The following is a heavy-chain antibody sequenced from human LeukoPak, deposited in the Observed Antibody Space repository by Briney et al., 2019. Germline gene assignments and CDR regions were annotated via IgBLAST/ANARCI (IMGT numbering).Heavy chain of an antibody. CDR2: INPNSGGT. Sequence: ASVKVSCKASGYTFTGYYMRWVRQAPGQGLEWMGWINPNSGGTNYAQKFQGRVTMTRDTSISTAYMELSRLRSDDTAVYYCARGQVAGGWFDPWGQGTLVTVSS. CDR1: GYTFTGYY. V-gene: IGHV1-2*02. CDR3: ARGQVAGGWFDP. D-gene: IGHD6-19*01. J-gene: IGHJ5*02.